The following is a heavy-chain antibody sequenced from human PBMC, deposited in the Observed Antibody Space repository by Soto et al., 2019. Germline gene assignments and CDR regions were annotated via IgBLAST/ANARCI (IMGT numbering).Heavy chain of an antibody. CDR1: GGTFSSYA. CDR2: IIPIFGTA. D-gene: IGHD6-13*01. J-gene: IGHJ4*02. Sequence: QVQLVQSGAEVKKPGSSVKVSCKASGGTFSSYAISWVRQAPGQGLEWMGGIIPIFGTANYAQQFQGRVTITADESTRTAYRELSSLRSEDTAVHYGARRRGSSWYVDYWGQGTLVTASS. CDR3: ARRRGSSWYVDY. V-gene: IGHV1-69*12.